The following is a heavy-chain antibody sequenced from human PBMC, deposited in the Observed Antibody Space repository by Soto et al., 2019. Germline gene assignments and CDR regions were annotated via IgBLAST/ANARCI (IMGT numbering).Heavy chain of an antibody. CDR1: GGSFSGYY. CDR3: ARGFRQSKQWLDGRDYYYYGMDV. J-gene: IGHJ6*02. CDR2: INHSGST. V-gene: IGHV4-34*01. Sequence: SETLSLTCAVYGGSFSGYYWSWIRQPPGKGLEWIGEINHSGSTNYNPSLKSRVTISVDTSKNQFSLKLSSVTAADTAVYYCARGFRQSKQWLDGRDYYYYGMDVWGQGTTVTVSS. D-gene: IGHD6-19*01.